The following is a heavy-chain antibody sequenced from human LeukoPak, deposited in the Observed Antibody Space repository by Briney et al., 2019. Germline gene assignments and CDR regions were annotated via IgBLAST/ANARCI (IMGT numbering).Heavy chain of an antibody. D-gene: IGHD3-22*01. Sequence: PSETLSLTCTVSGGSSSSYYWSWIRQPAGKGLEWIGRIYTSGSTNYNPSLKSRVTMSVDTSKNQFSLKLSSVTAADTAVYYCAREGHYYDSSGPSDWGQGTLVTVSS. V-gene: IGHV4-4*07. J-gene: IGHJ4*02. CDR2: IYTSGST. CDR3: AREGHYYDSSGPSD. CDR1: GGSSSSYY.